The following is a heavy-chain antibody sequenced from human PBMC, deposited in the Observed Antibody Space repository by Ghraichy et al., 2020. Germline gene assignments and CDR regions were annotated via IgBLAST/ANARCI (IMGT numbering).Heavy chain of an antibody. CDR3: ARDNGYTNGHGADY. CDR2: IQFDGKNE. V-gene: IGHV3-33*05. J-gene: IGHJ4*02. D-gene: IGHD6-19*01. Sequence: GGSLRLSCAASGFTFNTHGMHWVRRPPGRGLEWVALIQFDGKNEYYANSVKGRFTVSRDNSMDTLYLQMNNLRAEETAVYFCARDNGYTNGHGADYWGRGTLVTVSP. CDR1: GFTFNTHG.